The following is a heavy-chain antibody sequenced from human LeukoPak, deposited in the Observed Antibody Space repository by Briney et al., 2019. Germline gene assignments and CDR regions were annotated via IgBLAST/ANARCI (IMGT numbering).Heavy chain of an antibody. CDR2: ISCSGSTI. Sequence: RGSLRLSCAASGFTFSSYEVNWVGQAPGKGLEGVWYISCSGSTIYSADSVKGRFTISRDNANNPLYLQMNSLRADDTAVYYCAELGITMIGGVRGKGTTVTISS. V-gene: IGHV3-48*03. CDR1: GFTFSSYE. J-gene: IGHJ6*04. D-gene: IGHD3-10*02. CDR3: AELGITMIGGV.